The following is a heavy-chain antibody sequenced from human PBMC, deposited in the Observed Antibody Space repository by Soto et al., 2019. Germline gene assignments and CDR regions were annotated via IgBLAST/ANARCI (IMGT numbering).Heavy chain of an antibody. V-gene: IGHV3-21*01. Sequence: EVQLVESGGGLVKPGGSLRLSCAASGFSFSSYGMNWVRQAPGKGLEWVSSISGSGTYIHYADSVKGRFTVSRDNAKKTVYNFQENSLRASDTAVYYCARNPRENNGTPPYHYSMDVWGQGTTVTVSS. D-gene: IGHD1-20*01. CDR1: GFSFSSYG. J-gene: IGHJ6*02. CDR3: ARNPRENNGTPPYHYSMDV. CDR2: ISGSGTYI.